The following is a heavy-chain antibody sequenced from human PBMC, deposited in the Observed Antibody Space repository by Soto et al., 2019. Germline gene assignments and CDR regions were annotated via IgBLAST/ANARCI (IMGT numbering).Heavy chain of an antibody. CDR2: IYYSGST. Sequence: QVQLQESGPGLVKPSQTLSLTCTVSGGSISSGGYYWSWIRQHPGKGLEWIGYIYYSGSTYYNPSLKSRVNIEVDXSKNQFSLKLSSVTAADTAVYYCARRGRRGNWFDPWGQGTLVTVSS. CDR3: ARRGRRGNWFDP. V-gene: IGHV4-31*03. CDR1: GGSISSGGYY. J-gene: IGHJ5*02. D-gene: IGHD1-26*01.